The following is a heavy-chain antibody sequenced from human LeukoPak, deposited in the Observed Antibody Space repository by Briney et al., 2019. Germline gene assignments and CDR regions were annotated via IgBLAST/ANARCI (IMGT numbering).Heavy chain of an antibody. Sequence: PSETLSLTCTVSGGSISSYYWSWIRQPPKKGLEWIGYIYYTGSTNYNPSLKSRVTISVDTSKNQFSLKLSSVTAADTAVYYCARLKGYSSGWYPSYYFDYWGQGTLVTVSS. J-gene: IGHJ4*02. V-gene: IGHV4-59*08. CDR2: IYYTGST. D-gene: IGHD6-19*01. CDR3: ARLKGYSSGWYPSYYFDY. CDR1: GGSISSYY.